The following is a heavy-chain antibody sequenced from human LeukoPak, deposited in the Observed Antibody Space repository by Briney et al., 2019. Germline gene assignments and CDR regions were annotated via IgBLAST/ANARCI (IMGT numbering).Heavy chain of an antibody. D-gene: IGHD5-18*01. CDR3: ARDGDTASPDAFDI. CDR2: ISSSSSTI. J-gene: IGHJ3*02. Sequence: PGGSLRLSCAASGFTFSSYSMNWVRQAPGKGLEWVSYISSSSSTIYYADSVKGRFTISRDNAKNSLYLQMNSLRAEDTAVYYCARDGDTASPDAFDIWGQGTMVTVSS. CDR1: GFTFSSYS. V-gene: IGHV3-48*04.